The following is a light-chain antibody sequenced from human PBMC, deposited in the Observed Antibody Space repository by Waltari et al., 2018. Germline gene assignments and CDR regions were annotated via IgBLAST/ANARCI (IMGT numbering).Light chain of an antibody. J-gene: IGLJ3*02. Sequence: SSALPYASAVSVALGQTARITCQGVSPRRYYACWHQQRPGPAPVLVLYGQNNGPSGIPDRFACSASGNTASFTITGTQAEDEADDYCHTRGTISTRVFGGGTRLTV. CDR3: HTRGTISTRV. CDR2: GQN. CDR1: SPRRYY. V-gene: IGLV3-19*01.